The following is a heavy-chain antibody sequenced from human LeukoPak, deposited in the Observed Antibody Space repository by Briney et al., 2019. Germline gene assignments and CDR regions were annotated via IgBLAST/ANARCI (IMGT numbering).Heavy chain of an antibody. CDR3: ARGYSYGFDY. J-gene: IGHJ4*02. CDR2: ISSSGSTI. CDR1: GFTFSSYE. D-gene: IGHD5-18*01. V-gene: IGHV3-48*03. Sequence: GGSLRLSCAASGFTFSSYEMNWVRQAPGKGLEWVSYISSSGSTIYYADSVKGRFTISRDNAKNSLYLRMNSLRAEDTAVYYCARGYSYGFDYWGQGTLVTVSS.